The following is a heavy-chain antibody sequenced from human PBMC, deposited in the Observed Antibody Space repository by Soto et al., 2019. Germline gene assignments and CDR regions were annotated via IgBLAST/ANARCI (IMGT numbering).Heavy chain of an antibody. J-gene: IGHJ4*02. CDR3: ATTSRGYTAFFEF. CDR2: GVPVFGPP. Sequence: VQLVQSGAEVKKPGSSVKVSCKTSGDTFGTFAINWIRQAPGRGLEWLGGGVPVFGPPNYAPDFQGRVTITADDSANTSFMEVISLRSDDAATYYCATTSRGYTAFFEFWGLGTLVIVSS. CDR1: GDTFGTFA. V-gene: IGHV1-69*12. D-gene: IGHD5-12*01.